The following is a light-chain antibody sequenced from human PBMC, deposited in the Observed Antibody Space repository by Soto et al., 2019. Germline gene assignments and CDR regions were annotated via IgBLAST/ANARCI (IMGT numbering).Light chain of an antibody. CDR2: AAS. Sequence: IQMTQSPSSLSASVGDRVTITCRASQGIRNDLGWYQQKPGKAPKLLIYAASSLQSGVPSRFSGSGSGTDFTLTISSLQPEDFATYYCQQSYSTPPYTFGQGTKVDIK. J-gene: IGKJ2*01. CDR3: QQSYSTPPYT. CDR1: QGIRND. V-gene: IGKV1-39*01.